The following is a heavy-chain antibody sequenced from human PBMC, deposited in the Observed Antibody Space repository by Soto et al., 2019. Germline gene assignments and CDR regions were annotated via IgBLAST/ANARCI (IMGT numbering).Heavy chain of an antibody. V-gene: IGHV4-59*01. CDR3: ARESEGGDLHDWFDP. J-gene: IGHJ5*02. CDR2: VHYSGST. CDR1: GDSIGTYY. Sequence: QVQLQESGPGLVKPSETLSLTCSVSGDSIGTYYWSWVRQPPGKGLEWLGFVHYSGSTQYNPSLKGRVNISVDMSKNQLSLKLRAVTAADTAVYYCARESEGGDLHDWFDPWGQGTLVTVSS. D-gene: IGHD3-16*01.